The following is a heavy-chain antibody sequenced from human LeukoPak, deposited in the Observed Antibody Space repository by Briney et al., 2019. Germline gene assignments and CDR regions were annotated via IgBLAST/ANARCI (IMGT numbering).Heavy chain of an antibody. CDR1: GGSVNSHF. V-gene: IGHV4-59*02. Sequence: RASETLSLTCTLSGGSVNSHFCRWVRHSPGKELEWIGYYYYGGSTLYNPSLSSRVTISVDASKNHFFLRLNSVTATDTGVYYCAIMGSAYGNAFDVWGQGTMVTVSP. J-gene: IGHJ3*01. D-gene: IGHD3-3*01. CDR2: YYYGGST. CDR3: AIMGSAYGNAFDV.